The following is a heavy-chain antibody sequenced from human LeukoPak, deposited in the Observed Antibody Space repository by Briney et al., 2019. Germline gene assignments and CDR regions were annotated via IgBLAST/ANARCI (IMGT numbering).Heavy chain of an antibody. CDR3: ARASLGWFDP. Sequence: GGSLRLSCAASGFTFSSYWMSWVRQAPGKGLEWVASIDQDGSDKFSVGSVKGRFTISRDNARYSMYLEMRSLRAEDTAVYFCARASLGWFDPRGQGTLATVSS. J-gene: IGHJ5*02. D-gene: IGHD7-27*01. V-gene: IGHV3-7*01. CDR1: GFTFSSYW. CDR2: IDQDGSDK.